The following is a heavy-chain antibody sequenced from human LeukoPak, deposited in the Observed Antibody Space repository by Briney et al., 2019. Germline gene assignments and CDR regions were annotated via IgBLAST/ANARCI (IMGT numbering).Heavy chain of an antibody. CDR2: IFSGGTT. J-gene: IGHJ6*03. D-gene: IGHD3-10*01. CDR3: ARFSGPGMQHYCYYMDV. Sequence: PGGSLRLSCAASGFSVSMKYMTWVRQAPGKGLEWVSVIFSGGTTYYADSVKGRFTVSRDNSKNMMYLQMNSLRAEDAAVYYCARFSGPGMQHYCYYMDVWGTGTTVTVSS. V-gene: IGHV3-53*01. CDR1: GFSVSMKY.